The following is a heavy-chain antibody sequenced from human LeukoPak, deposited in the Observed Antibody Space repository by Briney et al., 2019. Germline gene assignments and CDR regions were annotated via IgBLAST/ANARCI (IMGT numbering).Heavy chain of an antibody. CDR2: IRSKAYGGTT. CDR1: GFTFGDYA. Sequence: PGGSLRLSCTASGFTFGDYAMSWFRQAPGKGLEWVGFIRSKAYGGTTEYAASVKGRFTISRDDSKSIAYLQMNSLRAEDTAVYYCARGSYSSSWYDFTPFFDYWGQGTLVTVSS. CDR3: ARGSYSSSWYDFTPFFDY. D-gene: IGHD6-13*01. J-gene: IGHJ4*02. V-gene: IGHV3-49*03.